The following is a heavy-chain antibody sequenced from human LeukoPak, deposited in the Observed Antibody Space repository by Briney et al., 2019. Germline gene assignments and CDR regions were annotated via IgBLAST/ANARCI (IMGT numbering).Heavy chain of an antibody. V-gene: IGHV4-34*01. CDR3: ARVVVAAARLTRRQYYFDY. CDR1: GGSFSGYY. D-gene: IGHD2-15*01. CDR2: INHSGST. J-gene: IGHJ4*02. Sequence: PSETLSLTCAVYGGSFSGYYWSWIRQPPGKGLEWIGEINHSGSTNCNPSLKSRVTISVDTSKNQFSLKLSSVTAADTAVYYCARVVVAAARLTRRQYYFDYWGQGTLVTVSS.